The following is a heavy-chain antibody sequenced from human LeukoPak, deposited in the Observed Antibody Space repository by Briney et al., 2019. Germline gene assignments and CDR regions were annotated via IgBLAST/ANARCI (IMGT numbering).Heavy chain of an antibody. V-gene: IGHV3-23*01. J-gene: IGHJ3*02. CDR3: AKGPPTMVREREGQNDGFDI. Sequence: GGSLRLSCAASGFTFSSYAMSWVRQAPGKGLEWVSAISGSGGSTYYADSAKGRFTISRDNSKNTLYLQMNSLRAEDTAVYYCAKGPPTMVREREGQNDGFDIWGQGTMVTVSS. CDR2: ISGSGGST. CDR1: GFTFSSYA. D-gene: IGHD3-10*01.